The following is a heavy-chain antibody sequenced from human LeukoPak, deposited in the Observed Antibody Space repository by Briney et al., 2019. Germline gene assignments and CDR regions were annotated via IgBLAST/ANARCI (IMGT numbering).Heavy chain of an antibody. V-gene: IGHV3-33*06. CDR3: AKDTDDGNWFGP. CDR2: VWYDGNNK. Sequence: GGSLRLSCAASGFTFSAYGMHWVRQAPGKGLEWVAVVWYDGNNKFYADSVRGRFTASRDNSKNTLYLQMNSLRAEDTAVYYCAKDTDDGNWFGPWGQGTLVTVSS. D-gene: IGHD1-1*01. CDR1: GFTFSAYG. J-gene: IGHJ5*02.